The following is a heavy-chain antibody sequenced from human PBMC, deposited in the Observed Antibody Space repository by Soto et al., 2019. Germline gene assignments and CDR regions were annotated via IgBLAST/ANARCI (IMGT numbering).Heavy chain of an antibody. CDR1: GFTFDDYA. D-gene: IGHD6-6*01. CDR2: ISWNSGSI. J-gene: IGHJ3*02. Sequence: GGSLRLSCAASGFTFDDYAMHWVRHAPGKGLEWVSGISWNSGSIGYADSVKGRFTISRDNAKNSLYLQTNSRRAEDTALYYCAKDTIAARPEYAFDIWGQGTMVTVSS. V-gene: IGHV3-9*01. CDR3: AKDTIAARPEYAFDI.